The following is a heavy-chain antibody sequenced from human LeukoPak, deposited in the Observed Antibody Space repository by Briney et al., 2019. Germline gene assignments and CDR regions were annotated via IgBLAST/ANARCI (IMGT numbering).Heavy chain of an antibody. CDR1: GYTFTNYY. V-gene: IGHV1-2*06. J-gene: IGHJ4*02. Sequence: ASVNVSCKTSGYTFTNYYIHWVRQAPGQGLEWMGRIDPNTGGTKSAKNFQGRVTMTRDTSISTAYMALSGLRSDDTAVYYCASLYNIVGTTVDYWGQGTLVTVSS. CDR3: ASLYNIVGTTVDY. CDR2: IDPNTGGT. D-gene: IGHD1-26*01.